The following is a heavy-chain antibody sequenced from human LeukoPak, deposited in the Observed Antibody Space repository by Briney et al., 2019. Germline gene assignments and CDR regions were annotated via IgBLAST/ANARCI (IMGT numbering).Heavy chain of an antibody. V-gene: IGHV4-34*01. CDR1: DGSFSGYY. J-gene: IGHJ4*02. CDR3: ARLRRLRDDYVWGSYRPPLDYFDY. CDR2: INHSGST. Sequence: SETLSLTCAVYDGSFSGYYWSWIRQPPGKGLEWIGEINHSGSTNYNPSLKSRVTISVDTSKNQFSLKLSSVTAADTAVYYCARLRRLRDDYVWGSYRPPLDYFDYWGQGTLVTVSS. D-gene: IGHD3-16*02.